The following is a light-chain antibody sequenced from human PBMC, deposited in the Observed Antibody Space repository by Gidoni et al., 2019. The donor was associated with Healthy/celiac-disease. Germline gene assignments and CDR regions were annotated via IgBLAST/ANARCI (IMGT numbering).Light chain of an antibody. V-gene: IGLV2-14*01. J-gene: IGLJ3*02. CDR3: SSYTSSSTWV. CDR2: DVS. CDR1: SSDVGGYNY. Sequence: QSALTQPASVSGSPGQSITISCTGTSSDVGGYNYVSWYQQHPGKAPKLMIYDVSNRPSGVSNRFSGLQVEDEADYYCSSYTSSSTWVFGGGTKLTVL.